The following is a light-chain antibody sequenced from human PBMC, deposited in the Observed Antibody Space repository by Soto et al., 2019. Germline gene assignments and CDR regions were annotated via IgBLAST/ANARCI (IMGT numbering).Light chain of an antibody. CDR3: QQRSNWPPLT. V-gene: IGKV3-11*01. Sequence: EIVLTQSPATLSLSPGERATLSCRATQSIGIKLAWYHQKRGQAPRLLIYDASTRATGIPPRFSGSGSATDFTLTISSLEPEDFAVYYCQQRSNWPPLTFGGGTTVEIK. CDR2: DAS. J-gene: IGKJ4*01. CDR1: QSIGIK.